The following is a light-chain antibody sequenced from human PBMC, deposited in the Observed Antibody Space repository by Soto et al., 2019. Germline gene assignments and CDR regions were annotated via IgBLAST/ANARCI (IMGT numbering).Light chain of an antibody. Sequence: DIVLTQSPATLSLSPGERATLSCRASQTIKTYLAWYQQKPGQAPRLLISDASNRATGVPARFSGSGSGTDFTLTINDLEPEDFAVYFCQQRNDWPRITFGQGTRLEIK. V-gene: IGKV3-11*01. J-gene: IGKJ5*01. CDR3: QQRNDWPRIT. CDR2: DAS. CDR1: QTIKTY.